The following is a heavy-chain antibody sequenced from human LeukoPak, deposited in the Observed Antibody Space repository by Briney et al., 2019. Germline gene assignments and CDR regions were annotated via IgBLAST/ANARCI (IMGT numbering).Heavy chain of an antibody. CDR1: GGTFSSYA. CDR2: IIPISGTA. J-gene: IGHJ5*02. D-gene: IGHD1-20*01. Sequence: SVKVSCKASGGTFSSYAISWVRQAPGQGLEWMGGIIPISGTANYAQKFQGRVTITADKSTSTAYMELSSLRSEDTAVYYCARMSWVTGTSGGWFDPWGQGTLVTVSS. CDR3: ARMSWVTGTSGGWFDP. V-gene: IGHV1-69*06.